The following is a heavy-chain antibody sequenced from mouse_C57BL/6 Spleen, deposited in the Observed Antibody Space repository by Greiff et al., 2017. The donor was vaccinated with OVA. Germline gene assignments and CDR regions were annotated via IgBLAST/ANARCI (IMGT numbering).Heavy chain of an antibody. CDR3: ARPYGSRYWYFDV. CDR2: IYPSDSET. D-gene: IGHD1-1*01. J-gene: IGHJ1*03. Sequence: QVQLKQPGAELVRPGSSVKLSCKASGYTFTSYWMDWVKQRPGQGLEWIGNIYPSDSETHYNQKFKDKATLTVDKSSSTAYMQLSSLTSEDSAVYYCARPYGSRYWYFDVWGTGTTGTVSS. CDR1: GYTFTSYW. V-gene: IGHV1-61*01.